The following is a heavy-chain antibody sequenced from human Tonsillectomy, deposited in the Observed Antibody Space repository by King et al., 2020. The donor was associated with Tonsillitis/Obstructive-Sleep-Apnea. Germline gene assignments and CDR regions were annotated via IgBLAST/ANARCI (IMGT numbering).Heavy chain of an antibody. CDR1: GFTFGDYT. D-gene: IGHD1-14*01. CDR2: IRTKAYGGTT. J-gene: IGHJ3*02. V-gene: IGHV3-49*04. CDR3: TRDRQPESTFVI. Sequence: QLVQSGGGLVQPGRSLRLSCTASGFTFGDYTMSWVRQAPGKGLEWVGFIRTKAYGGTTEYAASVKGRFTISRDDSKSIAYLQMNSLKTEDTAVYYCTRDRQPESTFVIWGQGTMGTLSS.